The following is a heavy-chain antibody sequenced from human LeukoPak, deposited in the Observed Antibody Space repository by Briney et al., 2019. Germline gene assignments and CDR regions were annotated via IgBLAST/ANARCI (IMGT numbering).Heavy chain of an antibody. D-gene: IGHD3-22*01. CDR3: ARKYYYDSSGSDAFDI. Sequence: GRSLRLSCAPSGFTVSINYMSWVRQAPGKWLESLSVMDSGGSTYYADSVQGRFTISRDSSKNTLYLQMNSLRAEDTAVYYCARKYYYDSSGSDAFDIWGQGTLVTVPS. J-gene: IGHJ3*02. CDR1: GFTVSINY. CDR2: MDSGGST. V-gene: IGHV3-53*01.